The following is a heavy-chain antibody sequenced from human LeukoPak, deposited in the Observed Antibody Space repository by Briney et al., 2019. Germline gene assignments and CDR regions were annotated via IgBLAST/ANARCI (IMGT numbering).Heavy chain of an antibody. CDR1: GGSISSGGYY. V-gene: IGHV4-31*03. CDR2: IYYSGST. J-gene: IGHJ4*02. D-gene: IGHD2-8*01. Sequence: SQTLSLTCTVSGGSISSGGYYWSWIRQHPGKGLEWIGYIYYSGSTCYNPSLKSRVTISVDTSKNQFSLKLSSVTAADTAVYYCARTPGYCTNGVCYNIYVGGGLDYWGQGTLVTVSS. CDR3: ARTPGYCTNGVCYNIYVGGGLDY.